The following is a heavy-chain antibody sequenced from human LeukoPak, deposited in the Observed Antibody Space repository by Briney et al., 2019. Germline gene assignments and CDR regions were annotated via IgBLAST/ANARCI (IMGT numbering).Heavy chain of an antibody. Sequence: ASVKVSCKASGYTFTSYGISWVRQAPGQGLEWMGGIIPIFGTANYAQKFQGRVTITADKSTSTAYMELSSLRSEDTAVYYCARVPLGDYGILIGSPRHYYYYMDVWGKGTTVTVSS. CDR3: ARVPLGDYGILIGSPRHYYYYMDV. CDR1: GYTFTSYG. V-gene: IGHV1-69*06. J-gene: IGHJ6*03. CDR2: IIPIFGTA. D-gene: IGHD4/OR15-4a*01.